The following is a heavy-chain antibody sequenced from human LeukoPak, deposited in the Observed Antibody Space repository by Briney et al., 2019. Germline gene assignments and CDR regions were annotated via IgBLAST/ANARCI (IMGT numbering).Heavy chain of an antibody. CDR3: AREGDPYDFWSGSNDY. Sequence: SETLSLTCTVSGYSISSGYYWGWIRQPPGKGLEWIGSIYHSGSTYYNPSLKSRVTISVDTSKNQFSLKLSSVTAADTAVYYCAREGDPYDFWSGSNDYWGQGTLVTVSS. CDR1: GYSISSGYY. D-gene: IGHD3-3*01. J-gene: IGHJ4*02. CDR2: IYHSGST. V-gene: IGHV4-38-2*02.